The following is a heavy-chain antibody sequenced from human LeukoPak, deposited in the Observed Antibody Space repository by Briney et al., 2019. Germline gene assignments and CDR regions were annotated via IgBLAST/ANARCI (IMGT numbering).Heavy chain of an antibody. Sequence: PGGSLRLSCAASGFTFSSYGMTWVRQAPGKGLEWVANIKQDGSEKYYVDSVKGRFTISRDNAKNSLYLQMNSLRAEDTAVYYCARGERILIDPWGQGTLVTVSS. CDR2: IKQDGSEK. V-gene: IGHV3-7*01. J-gene: IGHJ5*02. CDR1: GFTFSSYG. CDR3: ARGERILIDP. D-gene: IGHD2/OR15-2a*01.